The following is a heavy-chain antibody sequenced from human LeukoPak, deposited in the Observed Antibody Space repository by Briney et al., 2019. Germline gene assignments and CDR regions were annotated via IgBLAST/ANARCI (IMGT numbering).Heavy chain of an antibody. V-gene: IGHV3-21*06. Sequence: GGSLRLSCAASGFTFSSYAMTWVRQAPGKGLEWVSSISGNSRYIYYADSMRGQFTISRDNAKNSLYLQMNSLKPEDTAVYYCARVAEAAAFDSWGQGTLVTVSS. D-gene: IGHD6-13*01. CDR3: ARVAEAAAFDS. CDR2: ISGNSRYI. J-gene: IGHJ4*02. CDR1: GFTFSSYA.